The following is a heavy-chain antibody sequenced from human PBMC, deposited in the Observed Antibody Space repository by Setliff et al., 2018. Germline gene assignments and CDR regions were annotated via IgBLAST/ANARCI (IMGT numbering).Heavy chain of an antibody. CDR3: ARSFSRREKFLLDY. V-gene: IGHV4-39*07. CDR1: GVSISSTSYY. CDR2: IHYSGST. Sequence: PSETLSLTCTVSGVSISSTSYYWDWIRQSPGKGLEWIGAIHYSGSTYYNPSLKSRVSMSLNTSRNQFSLKLSSVTAADTAVYYCARSFSRREKFLLDYWGRGALVTVSS. J-gene: IGHJ4*02.